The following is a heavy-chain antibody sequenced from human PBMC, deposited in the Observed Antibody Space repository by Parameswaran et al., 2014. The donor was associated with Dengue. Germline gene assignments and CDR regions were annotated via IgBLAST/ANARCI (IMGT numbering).Heavy chain of an antibody. Sequence: AGGSLRLSCTVSGGSISSYYWSWIRQPPGKGLEWIGYIYYSGSTNYNPSLKSRVTISVDTSKNQFSLKLSSVTAADTAVYYCASVPFYGDYDDYYYGMDVWGPRDHGHRLL. CDR1: GGSISSYY. V-gene: IGHV4-59*01. CDR3: ASVPFYGDYDDYYYGMDV. CDR2: IYYSGST. D-gene: IGHD4-17*01. J-gene: IGHJ6*01.